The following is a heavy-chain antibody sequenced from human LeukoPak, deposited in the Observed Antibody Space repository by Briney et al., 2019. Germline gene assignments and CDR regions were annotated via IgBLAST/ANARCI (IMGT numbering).Heavy chain of an antibody. Sequence: GGSLRLSCAASGFTFSSYAMSWVRQAPGKGLEWVSAISGSGGSTYYADSMKGRFTISRDNSRDTLYLQMNSLRAEDTAVYYCAKGYYDYVWGSYYFDYWGQGTLVTVSS. V-gene: IGHV3-23*01. CDR2: ISGSGGST. D-gene: IGHD3-16*01. CDR3: AKGYYDYVWGSYYFDY. CDR1: GFTFSSYA. J-gene: IGHJ4*02.